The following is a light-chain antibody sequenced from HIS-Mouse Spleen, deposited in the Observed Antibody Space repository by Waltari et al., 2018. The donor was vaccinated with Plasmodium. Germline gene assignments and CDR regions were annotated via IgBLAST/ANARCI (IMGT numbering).Light chain of an antibody. J-gene: IGKJ3*01. CDR3: QQYNNWSFT. Sequence: EIVMTQSPATLSVSPGERATPACRASQSVCSNLAWYQQKPGQAPRRLIYGASTRATGIPARVGGSGSGTEFTLTISSLQSEDFAVYYCQQYNNWSFTFGPGTKVDIK. CDR1: QSVCSN. CDR2: GAS. V-gene: IGKV3-15*01.